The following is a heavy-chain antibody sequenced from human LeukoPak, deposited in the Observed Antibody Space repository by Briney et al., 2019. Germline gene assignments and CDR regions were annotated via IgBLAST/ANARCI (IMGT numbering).Heavy chain of an antibody. CDR2: ISSSSSYI. D-gene: IGHD4-17*01. V-gene: IGHV3-21*01. J-gene: IGHJ4*02. Sequence: GGSLRLSCAASGFTFSSYSMNWVRQAPGKGLEWVSSISSSSSYIYYADSVKGRFTISRDNAKNSLYLQMNSLRAEDTAVYYCARWGDYGDYYFDYWGQGTLVTVSS. CDR3: ARWGDYGDYYFDY. CDR1: GFTFSSYS.